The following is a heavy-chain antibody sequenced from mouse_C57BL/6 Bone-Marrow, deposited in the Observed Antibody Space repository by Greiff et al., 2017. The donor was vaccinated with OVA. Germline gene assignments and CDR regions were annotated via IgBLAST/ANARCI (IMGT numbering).Heavy chain of an antibody. CDR1: GYTFTSYD. J-gene: IGHJ2*01. CDR3: ASPHYFYY. CDR2: IYPRDGST. Sequence: VKLMESGPELVKPGASVKLSCKASGYTFTSYDINWVKQRPGQGLEWIGWIYPRDGSTTYNEKFKGKATLTVDTSSSTAYMELHRLPSDDSAFYFCASPHYFYYWGQGTTLTVSS. V-gene: IGHV1-85*01.